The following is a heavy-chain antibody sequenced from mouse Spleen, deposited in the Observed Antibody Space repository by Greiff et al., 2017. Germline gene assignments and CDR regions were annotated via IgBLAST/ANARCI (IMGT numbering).Heavy chain of an antibody. CDR3: ARKETGTGWFAY. J-gene: IGHJ3*01. D-gene: IGHD4-1*01. CDR1: GFTFSSYG. Sequence: EVHLVESGGGLVKPGGSLKLSCAASGFTFSSYGMSWVRQTPEKRLEWVATISGGGSYTYYPDSVKGRFTISRDNAKNNLYLQMSSLRSEDTALYYCARKETGTGWFAYWGQGTLVTVSA. CDR2: ISGGGSYT. V-gene: IGHV5-9-2*01.